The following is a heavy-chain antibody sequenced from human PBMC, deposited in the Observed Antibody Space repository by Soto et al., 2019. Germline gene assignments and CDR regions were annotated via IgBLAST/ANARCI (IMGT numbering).Heavy chain of an antibody. J-gene: IGHJ4*02. D-gene: IGHD3-3*01. Sequence: PGGSLRLSCAASGFTFSSYAMHWVRQAPGKGLEWVAVISYDGSNKYYADSVKGRFTISRDNSKNTLYLQMNSLRAEDTAVYYCASILITIFGTNPLRHHFDYWGQGTLVTVSS. CDR1: GFTFSSYA. V-gene: IGHV3-30-3*01. CDR3: ASILITIFGTNPLRHHFDY. CDR2: ISYDGSNK.